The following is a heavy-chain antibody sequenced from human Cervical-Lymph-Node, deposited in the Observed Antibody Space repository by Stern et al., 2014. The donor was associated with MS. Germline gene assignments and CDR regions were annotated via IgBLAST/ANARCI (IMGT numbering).Heavy chain of an antibody. CDR2: INPSGGSK. D-gene: IGHD6-19*01. J-gene: IGHJ6*02. CDR3: AREVAGHRLGMMDV. Sequence: QVQLVESGAEVKRPASSERVSFSAAVDTFNSYYMHWVRHPPGQGLEWLGIINPSGGSKSYAQQFQGRVTMTRDTSTSTVYMELSSLRSEDTAVYYCAREVAGHRLGMMDVWGQGTTVTVSS. V-gene: IGHV1-46*02. CDR1: VDTFNSYY.